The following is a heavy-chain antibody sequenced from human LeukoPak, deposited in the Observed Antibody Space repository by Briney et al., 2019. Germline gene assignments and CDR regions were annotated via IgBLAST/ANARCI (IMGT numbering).Heavy chain of an antibody. D-gene: IGHD6-19*01. J-gene: IGHJ4*02. Sequence: PGGSLRLSCVASGFTVSSNYMSWVRQAPGKGLEWVSVIYSAGNTYYADSVKGRFTVSRRNSENTLYLHMNSLRVEDTAVYFCARGGTPGYSSGRIDYWGQGTLVTVSS. V-gene: IGHV3-53*04. CDR1: GFTVSSNY. CDR3: ARGGTPGYSSGRIDY. CDR2: IYSAGNT.